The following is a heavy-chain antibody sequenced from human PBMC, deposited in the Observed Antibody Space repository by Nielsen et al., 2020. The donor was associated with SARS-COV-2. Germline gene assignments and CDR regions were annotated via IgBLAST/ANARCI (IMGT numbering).Heavy chain of an antibody. V-gene: IGHV1-2*02. CDR2: IIPNSGGT. D-gene: IGHD2-8*02. J-gene: IGHJ3*01. Sequence: ASVRVSCKASGYTFTGNYMLWVRQAPGQGLEWTGWIIPNSGGTKYAQKFQGRVYLTSDPYVNTAYMELRGLTSEDTAIYFCARGYCSGGACYGDAIHVWGQGTLVSVS. CDR1: GYTFTGNY. CDR3: ARGYCSGGACYGDAIHV.